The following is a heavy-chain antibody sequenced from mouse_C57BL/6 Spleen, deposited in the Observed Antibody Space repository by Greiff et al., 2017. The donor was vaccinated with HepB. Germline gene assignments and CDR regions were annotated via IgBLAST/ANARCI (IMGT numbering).Heavy chain of an antibody. CDR1: GYAFSSYW. D-gene: IGHD2-5*01. J-gene: IGHJ3*01. Sequence: QVQLQQSGAELVKPGASVKISCKASGYAFSSYWMNWVKQRPGKGLEWIGQIYPGDGDTNYNGKFKGKATLTADKSSSTAYMQLSSLTSEDSAVYFCARGGYYSNSAWFAYWGQVTLVTVSA. CDR2: IYPGDGDT. CDR3: ARGGYYSNSAWFAY. V-gene: IGHV1-80*01.